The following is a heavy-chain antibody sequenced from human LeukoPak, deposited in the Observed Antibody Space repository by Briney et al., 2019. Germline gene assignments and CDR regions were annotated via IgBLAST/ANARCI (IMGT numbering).Heavy chain of an antibody. CDR3: ARAGSSRDRSRNGGPGY. D-gene: IGHD6-6*01. V-gene: IGHV1-46*01. Sequence: GASVKVSCKASGYTFTSYYMHWVRQAPGQGLEWMGIINPSGGSTSYAQKFQGRVTMTRGTSTSTVYMELSSLRSEDTAVYYCARAGSSRDRSRNGGPGYWGQGTLVTVSS. CDR1: GYTFTSYY. CDR2: INPSGGST. J-gene: IGHJ4*02.